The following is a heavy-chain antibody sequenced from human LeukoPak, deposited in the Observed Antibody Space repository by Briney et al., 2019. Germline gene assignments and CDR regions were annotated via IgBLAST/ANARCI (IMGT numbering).Heavy chain of an antibody. V-gene: IGHV3-23*01. Sequence: GGSLRLSCAASGFTFSSYAMSWVRQAPGKGLEWVSTISGSGVSTYYADSVKGRFTSSRDNSKITLYLQMDNLRAEDTAVYYCAKESRYYYGSGSFSSQFDYWGQGNLVTVSS. D-gene: IGHD3-10*01. J-gene: IGHJ4*02. CDR2: ISGSGVST. CDR1: GFTFSSYA. CDR3: AKESRYYYGSGSFSSQFDY.